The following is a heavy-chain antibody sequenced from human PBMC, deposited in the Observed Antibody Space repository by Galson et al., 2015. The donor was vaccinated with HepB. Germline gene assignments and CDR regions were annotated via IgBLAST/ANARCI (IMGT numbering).Heavy chain of an antibody. CDR1: GFTFSSYG. CDR3: AATVTTYYYYYGMDV. J-gene: IGHJ6*02. CDR2: ISYDGSNK. D-gene: IGHD4-17*01. V-gene: IGHV3-30*03. Sequence: LRLSCAASGFTFSSYGMHWVRQAPGKGLEWVAVISYDGSNKYYADSVKGRFTISRDNSKNTLYLQMNSLRAEDTAVYYCAATVTTYYYYYGMDVWGQGTTVTVSS.